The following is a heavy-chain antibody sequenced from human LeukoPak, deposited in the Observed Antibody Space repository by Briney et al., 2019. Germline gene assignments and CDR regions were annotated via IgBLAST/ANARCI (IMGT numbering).Heavy chain of an antibody. Sequence: GGSLRLSCAASGFTFSSFEMNWVRLAPGKGLEWVSYISYSVNTIYYADSVKGRFTISRDNAKNSLYLQMNSLRAEDTAVYYCAREGDYDHFDYWGQGTLVTVSS. CDR2: ISYSVNTI. CDR3: AREGDYDHFDY. CDR1: GFTFSSFE. V-gene: IGHV3-48*03. J-gene: IGHJ4*02. D-gene: IGHD3-22*01.